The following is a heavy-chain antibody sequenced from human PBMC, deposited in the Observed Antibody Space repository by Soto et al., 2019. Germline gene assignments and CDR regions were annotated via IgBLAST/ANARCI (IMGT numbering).Heavy chain of an antibody. V-gene: IGHV1-18*04. CDR3: ATRSPAFDF. Sequence: QVQLVQSGPEVKKPGASVKVSCKTSGYTFTSYGITWVRQAPGQGLEWMGWISTNKGDTNYAQKFQGRVTMTTDPSTSTGYMELRSLRSDDTAIYYCATRSPAFDFWGQGTLVTVS. J-gene: IGHJ4*02. CDR1: GYTFTSYG. CDR2: ISTNKGDT.